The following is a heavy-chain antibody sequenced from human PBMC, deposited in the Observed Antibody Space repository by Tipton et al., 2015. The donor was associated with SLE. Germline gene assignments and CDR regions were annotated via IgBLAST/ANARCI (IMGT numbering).Heavy chain of an antibody. CDR1: GGSFSGYY. V-gene: IGHV4-34*01. J-gene: IGHJ4*02. CDR2: INHSGST. D-gene: IGHD1-1*01. CDR3: ARYNWASSSFDY. Sequence: TLSLTCAVYGGSFSGYYWSWIRQPPGKGLEWIGEINHSGSTNYNPSLKSRVTISVDTSKNQFSLRLSSVTAADTAIYYCARYNWASSSFDYWGQGTLVTVSS.